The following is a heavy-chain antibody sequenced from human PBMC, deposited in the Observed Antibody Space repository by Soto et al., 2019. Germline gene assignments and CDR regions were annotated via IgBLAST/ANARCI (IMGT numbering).Heavy chain of an antibody. D-gene: IGHD6-13*01. V-gene: IGHV4-4*02. Sequence: SETLSLTCAVSGDSISSNNWWNWVRQSPGKGLEWIGEIYHSGSTYYNPSLKSRVTISIDMSKSQFSLKLSSVTAADTAVYYCASRYSYSWDSYFNYWGQGTLVTVSS. J-gene: IGHJ4*02. CDR1: GDSISSNNW. CDR2: IYHSGST. CDR3: ASRYSYSWDSYFNY.